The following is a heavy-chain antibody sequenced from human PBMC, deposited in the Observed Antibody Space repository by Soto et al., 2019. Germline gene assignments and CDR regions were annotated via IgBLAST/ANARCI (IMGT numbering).Heavy chain of an antibody. Sequence: QVQLVQSGAEVKKPGASVKVSCKVSGYTLTELSMHWVRQAPGKGLEWMGGFDPEDGETIYAQKFQGRVTMNEDTSTDTAYMELSSLRSEDTAVYYCATRGVAGTDNWFDPWGQGTLVTVSS. V-gene: IGHV1-24*01. D-gene: IGHD6-19*01. CDR2: FDPEDGET. J-gene: IGHJ5*02. CDR1: GYTLTELS. CDR3: ATRGVAGTDNWFDP.